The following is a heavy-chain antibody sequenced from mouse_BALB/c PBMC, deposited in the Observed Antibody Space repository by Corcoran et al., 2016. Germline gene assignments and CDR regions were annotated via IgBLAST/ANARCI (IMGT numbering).Heavy chain of an antibody. CDR1: GYSFTRYY. Sequence: QVQLQQSGPELVKHGASVTISCKASGYSFTRYYIRWVKQRPGQGLEWIGWIFPGSGNTKYNEKFKGKATLTADTSSRTAYMQHSSLTSEDSAVYFCARSDYYCSSYDFDHWGQGTTLTVSP. J-gene: IGHJ2*01. CDR2: IFPGSGNT. D-gene: IGHD1-1*01. CDR3: ARSDYYCSSYDFDH. V-gene: IGHV1-66*01.